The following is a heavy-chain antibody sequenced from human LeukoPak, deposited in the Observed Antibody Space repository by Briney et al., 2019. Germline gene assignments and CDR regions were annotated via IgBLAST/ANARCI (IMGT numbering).Heavy chain of an antibody. Sequence: APVKVSCKASGGTFSSYAISWVRQAPGQGLEWMGRIIPILGIANYAQKFQGRVTITADKSTSTAYMELSSLRSEDTAVYYCARDSSGWSHRYYYYGMDVWGQGTTVTVSS. D-gene: IGHD6-19*01. V-gene: IGHV1-69*04. CDR3: ARDSSGWSHRYYYYGMDV. CDR2: IIPILGIA. CDR1: GGTFSSYA. J-gene: IGHJ6*02.